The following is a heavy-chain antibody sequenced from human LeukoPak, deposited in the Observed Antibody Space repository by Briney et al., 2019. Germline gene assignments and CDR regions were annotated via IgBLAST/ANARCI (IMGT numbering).Heavy chain of an antibody. CDR3: ARDHRWQYQDNYSYYGMDV. V-gene: IGHV4-39*07. Sequence: KPSETLSLTCTVSGVSVSSGRYYWSWIRQPPGRGLEWIGEIYHSGSTNYNPSLNSRVTISVDKSKNQFSLKLSSVTAADTAVYYCARDHRWQYQDNYSYYGMDVWGQGTTVTVSS. D-gene: IGHD2-2*01. CDR1: GVSVSSGRYY. CDR2: IYHSGST. J-gene: IGHJ6*02.